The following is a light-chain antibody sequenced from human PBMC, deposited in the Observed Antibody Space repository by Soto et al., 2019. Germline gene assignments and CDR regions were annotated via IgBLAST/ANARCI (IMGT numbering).Light chain of an antibody. Sequence: QSVLTQPPSASGTPGQRVTISCSGSRSNIGGNTVEWYQQLPGTAPKLLIYSNSQRPSGVPERFSGSKSGTSASLAISGLQAEDEADYYCSTWDDSLTHVVFGGGTKLTVL. CDR1: RSNIGGNT. CDR2: SNS. CDR3: STWDDSLTHVV. J-gene: IGLJ2*01. V-gene: IGLV1-44*01.